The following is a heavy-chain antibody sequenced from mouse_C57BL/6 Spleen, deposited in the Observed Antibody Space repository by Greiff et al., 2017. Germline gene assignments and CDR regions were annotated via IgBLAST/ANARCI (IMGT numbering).Heavy chain of an antibody. CDR1: GFTFSSYG. V-gene: IGHV5-6*01. D-gene: IGHD1-1*01. CDR3: ARITTVVATGAMDY. J-gene: IGHJ4*01. CDR2: ISSGGSYT. Sequence: EVHLVESGGDLVKPGGSLKLPCAASGFTFSSYGMSWVRQTPDKRLEWVATISSGGSYTYYPDSVKGRFTISRDNAKNTLYLHMSSLKSEDTAMYYCARITTVVATGAMDYWGQGTSVTVSS.